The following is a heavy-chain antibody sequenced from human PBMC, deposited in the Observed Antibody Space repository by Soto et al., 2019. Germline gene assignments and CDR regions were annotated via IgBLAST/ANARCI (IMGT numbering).Heavy chain of an antibody. CDR2: ISYDGSNK. CDR1: GFTFSSYG. V-gene: IGHV3-30*18. D-gene: IGHD6-6*01. Sequence: QVQLVESGGGVVQPGRSLRLSCAASGFTFSSYGMHWVRQAPGKGLEWVAVISYDGSNKYYADSVKGRFTISRDNSKNPLYLQMNSLRAEDTAVYYCAKDAADIAARPPGGMDVWGQGTTVTVSS. J-gene: IGHJ6*02. CDR3: AKDAADIAARPPGGMDV.